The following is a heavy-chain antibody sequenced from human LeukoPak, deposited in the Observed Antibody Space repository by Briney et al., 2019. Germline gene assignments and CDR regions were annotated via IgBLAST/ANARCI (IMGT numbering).Heavy chain of an antibody. CDR1: GFTFSSYE. CDR2: ISSSGSTI. V-gene: IGHV3-48*03. J-gene: IGHJ4*02. Sequence: GGSLRLSCAASGFTFSSYEMNWVRQAPGKGLEWVSYISSSGSTIYYADSVKGRFTISRDNAKNSLYLQMNSLRAEDTAVYYCARDRTGIAVAGQGGFDYWGQGTLVTVSS. CDR3: ARDRTGIAVAGQGGFDY. D-gene: IGHD6-19*01.